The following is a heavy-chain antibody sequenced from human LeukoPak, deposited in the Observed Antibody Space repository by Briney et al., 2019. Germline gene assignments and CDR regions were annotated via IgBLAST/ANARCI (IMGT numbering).Heavy chain of an antibody. J-gene: IGHJ4*02. CDR3: ASDRFYFGV. V-gene: IGHV3-7*05. D-gene: IGHD3-16*01. CDR2: IKLDGTEK. Sequence: GGSLRLSCAASGFTFSSYWMHWVRQAPGKGLEWVANIKLDGTEKYYVDAVKGGFTISRDNAKNLLYLQMNSLRAEDTAVYYCASDRFYFGVWGQGTLVTVSS. CDR1: GFTFSSYW.